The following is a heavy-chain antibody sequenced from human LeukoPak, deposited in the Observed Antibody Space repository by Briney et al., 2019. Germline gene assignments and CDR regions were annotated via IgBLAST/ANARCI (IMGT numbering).Heavy chain of an antibody. V-gene: IGHV3-49*03. CDR2: IRSKAYGGTT. J-gene: IGHJ4*02. Sequence: GGSLRLSCTASGFTFGDYGMSWFRQAPGKGLEWVGFIRSKAYGGTTEYAASVKGRFTISRDDSKSIAYLQMNSLKTEDTAVYYCTSFGDYVWGSYRYFDYWGQGTLVTVSS. D-gene: IGHD3-16*02. CDR3: TSFGDYVWGSYRYFDY. CDR1: GFTFGDYG.